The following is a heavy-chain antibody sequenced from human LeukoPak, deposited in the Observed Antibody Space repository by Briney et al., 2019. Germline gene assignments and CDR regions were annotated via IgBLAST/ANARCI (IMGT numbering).Heavy chain of an antibody. V-gene: IGHV1-46*01. CDR1: GYTFTSYY. CDR3: ARDPYYYDSSGYYLNWFDP. J-gene: IGHJ5*02. Sequence: ASVKVSCKASGYTFTSYYMHWVRQAPGQGLEWMGIINPSGGSTSYAQKFQGRVTMTRDTSTSTVYMELSSLRSEDTAVYYCARDPYYYDSSGYYLNWFDPWGQGTLVTVSS. CDR2: INPSGGST. D-gene: IGHD3-22*01.